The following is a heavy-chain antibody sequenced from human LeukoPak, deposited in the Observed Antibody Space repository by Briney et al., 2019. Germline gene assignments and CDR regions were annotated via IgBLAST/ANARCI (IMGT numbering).Heavy chain of an antibody. CDR3: ARVDSGSYFFDY. CDR2: IWYDGSSK. D-gene: IGHD1-26*01. J-gene: IGHJ4*02. Sequence: GGSLRLSCAASGFTFSSYGMHWVRQAPGKGLEWVAVIWYDGSSKYYADSVKGRFTISGDNSKNTLYLQMNSLRAEDTAVYYCARVDSGSYFFDYWGQGTLVTVSS. V-gene: IGHV3-33*01. CDR1: GFTFSSYG.